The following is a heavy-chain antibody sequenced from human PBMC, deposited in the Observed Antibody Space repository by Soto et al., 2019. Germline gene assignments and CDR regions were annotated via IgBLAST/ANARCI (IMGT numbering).Heavy chain of an antibody. J-gene: IGHJ6*02. Sequence: XGSLRLSCAAAGFTFSSYAMSWVRQAPGKGLDWVSAISGSGGSTYYADSVKGRFTISRDNSKNTLYLQMNSLRAEDTAVYYCAKDSDPVSTSSGDVWGQGTTVTVSS. CDR2: ISGSGGST. CDR1: GFTFSSYA. V-gene: IGHV3-23*01. CDR3: AKDSDPVSTSSGDV. D-gene: IGHD6-25*01.